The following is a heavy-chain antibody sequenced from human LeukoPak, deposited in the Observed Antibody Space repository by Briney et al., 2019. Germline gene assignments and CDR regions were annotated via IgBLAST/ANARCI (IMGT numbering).Heavy chain of an antibody. V-gene: IGHV3-49*04. CDR1: GFTFGDYA. Sequence: GGSLRLSCTASGFTFGDYAMSWVRQAPGKGLEWVGFIRSKAYGGTKEYAASVKGRFTISRDDSKSIAYLQMNSLKTEDTAVYYCTRVIRKGSVTSNYYYYGMDVWGQGTTVTVSS. D-gene: IGHD5-18*01. CDR3: TRVIRKGSVTSNYYYYGMDV. J-gene: IGHJ6*02. CDR2: IRSKAYGGTK.